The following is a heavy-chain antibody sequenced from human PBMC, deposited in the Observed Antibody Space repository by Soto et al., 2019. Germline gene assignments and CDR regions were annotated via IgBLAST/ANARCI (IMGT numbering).Heavy chain of an antibody. Sequence: SETLSLTCTFSGGSISSGTYYWGWIRQPPGKGLEWIGSLYYTGRTYYSPSLKSRVTISVDTSKNHFSLNLTSVTAADTAVYYCARRLARGVIGWFDPWGQGILVTVSS. CDR1: GGSISSGTYY. CDR3: ARRLARGVIGWFDP. V-gene: IGHV4-39*02. D-gene: IGHD3-10*01. CDR2: LYYTGRT. J-gene: IGHJ5*02.